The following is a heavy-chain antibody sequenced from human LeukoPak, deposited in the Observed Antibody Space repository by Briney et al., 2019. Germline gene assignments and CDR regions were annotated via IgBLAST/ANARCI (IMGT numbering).Heavy chain of an antibody. CDR1: GYSFTTYW. CDR3: ARQRGALATIDYFDP. J-gene: IGHJ5*02. V-gene: IGHV5-51*01. D-gene: IGHD4-11*01. CDR2: IYPGDSDA. Sequence: GESLRISCETSGYSFTTYWIGWVRQMPGTGLEWVGAIYPGDSDARYSPSFQGQVIVSADKSIRTAYLQWSSLKASDTAMYYCARQRGALATIDYFDPWGQGTLVTVSS.